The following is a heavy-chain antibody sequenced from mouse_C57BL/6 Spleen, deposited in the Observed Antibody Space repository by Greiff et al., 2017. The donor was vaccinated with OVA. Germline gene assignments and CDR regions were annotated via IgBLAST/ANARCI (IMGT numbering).Heavy chain of an antibody. CDR2: INPYNGDT. V-gene: IGHV1-37*01. D-gene: IGHD2-1*01. CDR3: ARSQGSRYGNYRSYAMDY. Sequence: VQLQQSGPELVKPGASVKISCKASGYSFTGYFMNWVKQSHGKSLEWIGRINPYNGDTFYNQKFKGKATLTVAKSSSTAHMELLGLTSEDFAVYYCARSQGSRYGNYRSYAMDYWGQGTSVTVSS. J-gene: IGHJ4*01. CDR1: GYSFTGYF.